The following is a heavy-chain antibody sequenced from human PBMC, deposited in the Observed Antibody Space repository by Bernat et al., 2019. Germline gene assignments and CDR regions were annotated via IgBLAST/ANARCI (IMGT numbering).Heavy chain of an antibody. CDR2: IRGKANNYAT. D-gene: IGHD4-17*01. J-gene: IGHJ2*01. CDR3: TNRLPDFGERFREL. Sequence: EVQLVESGGGLVQPGGSLKLSCAASGFTFSGSAVHWVRQASGKGLEWVGRIRGKANNYATAYAASVKGRFTISRDDSKNTAYLQMASLKTEDTAVYYCTNRLPDFGERFRELWGRGTLVTVSS. V-gene: IGHV3-73*02. CDR1: GFTFSGSA.